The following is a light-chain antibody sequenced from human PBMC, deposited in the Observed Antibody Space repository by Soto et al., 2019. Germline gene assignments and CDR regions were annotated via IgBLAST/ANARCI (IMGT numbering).Light chain of an antibody. Sequence: DIQMTQSPSSLSASVGDRVTITCQASQDISNYLNWYQQKPGKAPKLLIYDASNLDSGVPSRFSGSGSGTEFSLTISNLQPDDFATYYCQQYENYWTFGQGTRVEIK. CDR3: QQYENYWT. CDR1: QDISNY. V-gene: IGKV1-33*01. J-gene: IGKJ1*01. CDR2: DAS.